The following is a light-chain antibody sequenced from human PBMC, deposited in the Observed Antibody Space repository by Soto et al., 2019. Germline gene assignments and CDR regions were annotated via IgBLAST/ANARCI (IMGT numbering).Light chain of an antibody. CDR2: GAS. J-gene: IGKJ1*01. CDR3: QQYNNWPRT. Sequence: EIVMTQSPATLSVSPGERATLSCRASQSVSSNLAWYQQKPGQAPRILIYGASTRATGIPASFSGSGSGTEFTLTISSLQSEDFAVYYCQQYNNWPRTFGQETKVDIK. CDR1: QSVSSN. V-gene: IGKV3-15*01.